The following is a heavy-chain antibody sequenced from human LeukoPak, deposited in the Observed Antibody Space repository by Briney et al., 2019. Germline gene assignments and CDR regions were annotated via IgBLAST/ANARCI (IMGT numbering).Heavy chain of an antibody. Sequence: PSETLSLTCTVSGGSISSYYWSWIRQPPGKGLEWIGYIYYSGSTNYNPSLKSRVTISVDTSKNQFSLKLSSVTAADTAVYYCARGKGYSPHPHDYWGQGTLVTVSS. J-gene: IGHJ4*02. D-gene: IGHD5-18*01. CDR1: GGSISSYY. V-gene: IGHV4-59*01. CDR2: IYYSGST. CDR3: ARGKGYSPHPHDY.